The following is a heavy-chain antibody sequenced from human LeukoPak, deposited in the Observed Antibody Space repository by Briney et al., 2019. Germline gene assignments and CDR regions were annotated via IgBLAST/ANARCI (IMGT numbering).Heavy chain of an antibody. CDR2: IQPDGGET. Sequence: PGGSLRLSCVGSGFTFRSHWMTWIRQAPGKGVEWVANIQPDGGETYYVDSVTGRFTISRDNARNSLFLQMSSLRVEDTAVYYCARGVRWFDPWGRGTLVTVSS. CDR3: ARGVRWFDP. J-gene: IGHJ5*02. CDR1: GFTFRSHW. V-gene: IGHV3-7*01. D-gene: IGHD3-10*01.